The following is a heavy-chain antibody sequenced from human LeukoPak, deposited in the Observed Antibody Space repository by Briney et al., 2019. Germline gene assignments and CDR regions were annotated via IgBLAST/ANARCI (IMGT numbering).Heavy chain of an antibody. Sequence: GGSLRLSCAASGFTFSSYAMHWVRQAPGKGLEWVAVIWYDGSNKYYADSVKGRFTISRDNSKNTLYLQMNSLRAEDTAVYYCARDFQEYYYGSGSYQFPWGQGTLVTVSS. CDR2: IWYDGSNK. V-gene: IGHV3-33*08. D-gene: IGHD3-10*01. J-gene: IGHJ5*02. CDR1: GFTFSSYA. CDR3: ARDFQEYYYGSGSYQFP.